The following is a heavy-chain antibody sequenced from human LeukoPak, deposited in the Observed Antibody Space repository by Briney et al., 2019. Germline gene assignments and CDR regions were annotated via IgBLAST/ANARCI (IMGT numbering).Heavy chain of an antibody. Sequence: ASVKVSCKASGGTFSSYAINWVRQAPGQGLEWMGGIIPIFGTANYAQKFQGRVTITTDESTSTSYMELSSLRSEDTAVYYCARKRGSGSYYNYNWFDPWGQGTLVTVSS. J-gene: IGHJ5*02. V-gene: IGHV1-69*05. CDR1: GGTFSSYA. D-gene: IGHD3-10*01. CDR2: IIPIFGTA. CDR3: ARKRGSGSYYNYNWFDP.